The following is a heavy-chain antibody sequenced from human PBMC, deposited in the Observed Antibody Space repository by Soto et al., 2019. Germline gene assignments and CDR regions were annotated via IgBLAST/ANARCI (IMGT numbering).Heavy chain of an antibody. CDR2: IIPILATA. J-gene: IGHJ4*02. D-gene: IGHD1-26*01. Sequence: QVQVVQSGAEVKQPGSSVKVSCKVSGDSFRSYAISWVRQAPGQGLEWVWGIIPILATAKYAQKIQDRVTITADESTKTAYLEMYGMTSEYTANDYCGSKAGRGNYYHLDFWGQGTVVPVSS. CDR1: GDSFRSYA. CDR3: GSKAGRGNYYHLDF. V-gene: IGHV1-69*01.